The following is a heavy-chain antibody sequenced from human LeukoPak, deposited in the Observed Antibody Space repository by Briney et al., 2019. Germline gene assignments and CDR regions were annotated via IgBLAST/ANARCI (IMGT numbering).Heavy chain of an antibody. Sequence: GGSLRLSCVASGFTFSSYAMHRVRQAPGKGVEWVAVISYGGSNKYYAESVKGRFTISRDNSKNTLYLQMNSRRGEDTAVYYCAREAGGRYSPYYYGMDVWGQGTTVTVSS. CDR2: ISYGGSNK. D-gene: IGHD3-9*01. V-gene: IGHV3-30-3*01. CDR1: GFTFSSYA. CDR3: AREAGGRYSPYYYGMDV. J-gene: IGHJ6*02.